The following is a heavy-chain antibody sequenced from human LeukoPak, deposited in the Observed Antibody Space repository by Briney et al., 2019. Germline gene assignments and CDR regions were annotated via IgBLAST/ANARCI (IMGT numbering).Heavy chain of an antibody. J-gene: IGHJ4*02. Sequence: RRSLRLSCAASGFTFSSYGMHWVRQAPGKGLEWDAVISYDGSNKYYADSVKGRFTISRDNSKNTLYLQMNSVRAEDTAVYYCAKDGRWLQFCCWGQGTLVTVSA. CDR3: AKDGRWLQFCC. CDR1: GFTFSSYG. CDR2: ISYDGSNK. V-gene: IGHV3-30*18. D-gene: IGHD5-24*01.